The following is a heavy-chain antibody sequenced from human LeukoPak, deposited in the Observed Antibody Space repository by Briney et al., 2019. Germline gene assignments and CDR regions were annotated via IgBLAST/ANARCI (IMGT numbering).Heavy chain of an antibody. CDR3: ARAGQAAPLDY. CDR2: IYYSGST. D-gene: IGHD2-15*01. V-gene: IGHV4-59*01. J-gene: IGHJ4*02. Sequence: PSETLSLTCTVSGGSISSYYWSWIRQPPGKGLEWIGYIYYSGSTNYNPSLKSRVTISVDTSKNQFSLKLSSVTAADTAVYYCARAGQAAPLDYWGQGTLVTVSS. CDR1: GGSISSYY.